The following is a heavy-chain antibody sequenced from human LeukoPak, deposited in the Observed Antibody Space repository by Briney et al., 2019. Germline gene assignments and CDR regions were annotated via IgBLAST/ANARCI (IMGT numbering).Heavy chain of an antibody. J-gene: IGHJ4*02. CDR3: AKDNCSGGSCYSGFDY. CDR1: GFTFDDYA. V-gene: IGHV3-9*03. Sequence: GGSLRLSCAASGFTFDDYAMHWVRQAPGKGLEWVSGISWNSGSIGYADSVKGRFTISRDNAKNSLYLQMNSLIAEDMALYHCAKDNCSGGSCYSGFDYWGQGTLVTVSS. CDR2: ISWNSGSI. D-gene: IGHD2-15*01.